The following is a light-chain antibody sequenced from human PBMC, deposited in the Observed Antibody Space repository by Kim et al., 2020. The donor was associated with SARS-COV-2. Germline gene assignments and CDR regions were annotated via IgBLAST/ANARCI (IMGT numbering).Light chain of an antibody. CDR3: QKYNSAPWT. J-gene: IGKJ1*01. Sequence: DIQMTQSPSSLSASVGDRVTITCRASQGISNYLAWYQQKPGKVPKLLIYAASTLRSGVPSRFSGSGSGTDFTLTISSLQPGDVATYYCQKYNSAPWTFGQGTKVDIK. CDR1: QGISNY. V-gene: IGKV1-27*01. CDR2: AAS.